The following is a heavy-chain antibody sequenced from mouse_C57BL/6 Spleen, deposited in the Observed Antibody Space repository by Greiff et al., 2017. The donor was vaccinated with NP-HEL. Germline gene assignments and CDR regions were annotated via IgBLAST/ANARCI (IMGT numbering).Heavy chain of an antibody. CDR2: ISSGSSTI. CDR3: ARDTTVVSRYYAMDY. J-gene: IGHJ4*01. D-gene: IGHD1-1*01. V-gene: IGHV5-17*01. Sequence: EVQLVESGGGLVKPGGSLKLSCAASGFTFSDYGMHWVRQAPEKGLEWVAYISSGSSTIYYADTVKGRFTISSDNAKNTLFLQMTSLRSEDTAMYYCARDTTVVSRYYAMDYWGQGTSVTVSS. CDR1: GFTFSDYG.